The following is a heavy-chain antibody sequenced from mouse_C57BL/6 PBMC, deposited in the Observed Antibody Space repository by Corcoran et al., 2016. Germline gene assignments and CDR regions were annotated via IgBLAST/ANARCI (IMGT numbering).Heavy chain of an antibody. Sequence: DVQLQESGPGLVKPSQSLSLTCSVTGYSITSGYSWNWIRQFPGNKLEWMGYISYDGSNNYNPSLKNRISITRDTSKNQFFLKLNSVTTEDTATYYCAKYYGSTHWYFDVWGTGTTVTVSS. CDR1: GYSITSGYS. D-gene: IGHD1-1*01. CDR3: AKYYGSTHWYFDV. V-gene: IGHV3-6*01. J-gene: IGHJ1*03. CDR2: ISYDGSN.